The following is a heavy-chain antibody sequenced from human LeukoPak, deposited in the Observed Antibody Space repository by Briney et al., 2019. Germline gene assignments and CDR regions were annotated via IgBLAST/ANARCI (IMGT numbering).Heavy chain of an antibody. CDR3: AKDRGLGSYYGPYYFDY. Sequence: GGSLRLSCAASGFTFSSYEMNWVRQAPGKGLEWVSYISSSGSTIYYADSVKGRFTISRDNAKNSLYLQMNSLRAEDTAVYYCAKDRGLGSYYGPYYFDYWGQGTLVTVSS. D-gene: IGHD1-26*01. V-gene: IGHV3-48*03. CDR1: GFTFSSYE. J-gene: IGHJ4*02. CDR2: ISSSGSTI.